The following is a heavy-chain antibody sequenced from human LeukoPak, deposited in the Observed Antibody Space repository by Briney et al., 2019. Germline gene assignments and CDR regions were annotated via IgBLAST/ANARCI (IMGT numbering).Heavy chain of an antibody. Sequence: GASVKVSCKASGYPFIDYYLHWVRQAPGQGLEWMGRIIPILGIANYAQKFQGRVTITADKSTSTAYMELSSLRSEDTAVYYCARDLEANYYDSSGEGGDYWGQGTLVTVSS. D-gene: IGHD3-22*01. V-gene: IGHV1-69*04. J-gene: IGHJ4*02. CDR1: GYPFIDYY. CDR3: ARDLEANYYDSSGEGGDY. CDR2: IIPILGIA.